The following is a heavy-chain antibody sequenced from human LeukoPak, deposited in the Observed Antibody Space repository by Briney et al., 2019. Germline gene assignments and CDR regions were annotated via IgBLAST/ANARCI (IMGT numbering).Heavy chain of an antibody. CDR3: AKGPGSSSWYYYFDY. V-gene: IGHV3-30*18. D-gene: IGHD6-13*01. CDR2: ISYDGSNK. Sequence: PGRSLRLSCAASGFTFSSYGMHWVRQAPGKGLEWVAVISYDGSNKYYADSVKGRFTISRDHSENTLYLQMNSLRAEDTAVYYCAKGPGSSSWYYYFDYWGQGTLVTVSS. CDR1: GFTFSSYG. J-gene: IGHJ4*02.